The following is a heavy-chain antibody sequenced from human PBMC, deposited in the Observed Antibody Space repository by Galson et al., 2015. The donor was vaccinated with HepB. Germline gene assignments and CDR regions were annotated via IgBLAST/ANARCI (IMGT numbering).Heavy chain of an antibody. V-gene: IGHV3-43*01. J-gene: IGHJ3*02. CDR1: GFSFDDYT. CDR2: FSWDGNT. Sequence: SLRLSCAASGFSFDDYTMHWVRQAPGQGLEWISLFSWDGNTYYADSVKGRFTISRDNSKNSLYLQMNSLRTEDTALYYCAKDIGYGDYDDAFDMWGQGTMVTVSS. D-gene: IGHD4-17*01. CDR3: AKDIGYGDYDDAFDM.